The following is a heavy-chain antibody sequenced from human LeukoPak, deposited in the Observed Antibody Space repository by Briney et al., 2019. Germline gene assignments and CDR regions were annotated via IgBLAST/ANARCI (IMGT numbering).Heavy chain of an antibody. V-gene: IGHV3-30*04. CDR3: ARDGTHGSGSSYYYYYYMDV. CDR1: GFTFSSYA. CDR2: ISYDGSNK. D-gene: IGHD3-10*01. J-gene: IGHJ6*03. Sequence: PGRSLRLSCAASGFTFSSYAMHWVRQAPGKGLEWVGVISYDGSNKYYADSEKGRFTISRDNSKNTLYLQMNSLRAEDTAVYYCARDGTHGSGSSYYYYYYMDVWGKGTTVTVSS.